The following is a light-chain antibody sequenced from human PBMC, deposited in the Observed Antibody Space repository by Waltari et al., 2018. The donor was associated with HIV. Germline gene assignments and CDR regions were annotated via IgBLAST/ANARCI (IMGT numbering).Light chain of an antibody. CDR1: QSISASQ. J-gene: IGKJ5*01. V-gene: IGKV3-20*01. CDR2: GAS. CDR3: QQYGRSPIT. Sequence: EIVLTQSPDTVSVSPGQSATLSCRASQSISASQLAWYQQKPGQAPRLVIYGASTRATGIPDRFSGSGSGTDFALTISRLEPEDSAVFYCQQYGRSPITFGLGTRLEIK.